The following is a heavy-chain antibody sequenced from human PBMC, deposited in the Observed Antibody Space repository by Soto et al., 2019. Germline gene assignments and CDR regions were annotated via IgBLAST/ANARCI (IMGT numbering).Heavy chain of an antibody. CDR3: ARDPSPMGAGGDI. CDR1: GFTFRGYY. CDR2: ISTSGSTI. Sequence: GGSQRLSCAASGFTFRGYYMSWIRQAPGKGLEWVSYISTSGSTIYYADSVKGRFTISRDNAKNSLYLQMNSLRAEDTAVYYCARDPSPMGAGGDIWGQGTMVTVSS. J-gene: IGHJ3*02. V-gene: IGHV3-11*01. D-gene: IGHD3-10*01.